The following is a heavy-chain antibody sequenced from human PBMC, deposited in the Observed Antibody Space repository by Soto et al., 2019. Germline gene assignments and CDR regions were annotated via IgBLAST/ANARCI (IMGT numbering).Heavy chain of an antibody. D-gene: IGHD1-1*01. Sequence: QVHLVESGGGVAQPGRSLRLSCAASGSIFTGYGMHWVRQAPGKGLEWVAVIWFDGSNKYYADSVKGRFTISRDNSKNMLYLQMNSLRVEDTAVYYCARDWIGGTTFRGYLDYWAREPWSPSPQ. CDR3: ARDWIGGTTFRGYLDY. J-gene: IGHJ4*02. CDR1: GSIFTGYG. CDR2: IWFDGSNK. V-gene: IGHV3-33*01.